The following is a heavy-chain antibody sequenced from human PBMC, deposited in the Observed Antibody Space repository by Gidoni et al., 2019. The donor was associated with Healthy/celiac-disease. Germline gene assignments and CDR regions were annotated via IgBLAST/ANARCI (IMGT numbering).Heavy chain of an antibody. CDR3: AKGNALLWFGELLNYFDY. CDR1: GFTFSSYA. D-gene: IGHD3-10*01. CDR2: ISGSGGST. J-gene: IGHJ4*02. Sequence: LSCAASGFTFSSYAMSWVRQAPGKRLEWVSAISGSGGSTYYAESVKGRFTISRDKSKNTLYLQMNSLRAEDTAVYYCAKGNALLWFGELLNYFDYWGQGTLVTVSS. V-gene: IGHV3-23*01.